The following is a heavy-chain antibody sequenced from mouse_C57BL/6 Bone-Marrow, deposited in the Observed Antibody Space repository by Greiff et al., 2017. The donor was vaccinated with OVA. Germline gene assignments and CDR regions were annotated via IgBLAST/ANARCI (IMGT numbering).Heavy chain of an antibody. CDR3: ARYPPYDGYYPYFDY. Sequence: QVQLQQPGAELVKPGASVKLSCKASGYTFTSYWMQWAKQRPGQGLAWIGEIDPSDSYTNYNQKFKGKATLTVDTSSSTAYMQLSSLTSEDSAVYYCARYPPYDGYYPYFDYWGQGTTLTVSS. V-gene: IGHV1-50*01. CDR2: IDPSDSYT. D-gene: IGHD2-3*01. J-gene: IGHJ2*01. CDR1: GYTFTSYW.